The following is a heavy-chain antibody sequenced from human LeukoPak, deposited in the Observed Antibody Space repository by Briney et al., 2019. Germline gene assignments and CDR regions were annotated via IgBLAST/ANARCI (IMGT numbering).Heavy chain of an antibody. D-gene: IGHD2-21*01. CDR1: GGSIGADH. CDR2: MSPSGST. Sequence: SETLPLTCTVSGGSIGADHWSWIRQPPGKGLEWIGYMSPSGSTNYNPSLKNRGTIFRGTSKNQFFLKLSAVTAADTAVYYCAKDRSINAFDIWGQGTVVTVSA. J-gene: IGHJ3*02. CDR3: AKDRSINAFDI. V-gene: IGHV4-59*01.